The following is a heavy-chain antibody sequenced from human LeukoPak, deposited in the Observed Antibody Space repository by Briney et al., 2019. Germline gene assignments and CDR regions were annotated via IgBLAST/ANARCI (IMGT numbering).Heavy chain of an antibody. CDR3: TTDPVIAVVLDY. Sequence: GGSLRLSCAASGFAFRNAWMIGVRQAPGKGREGVVRIKSKTEGGTTDYAAPVKGRFTISRDDSKNTLYLQMNSLKTEDTAVYYCTTDPVIAVVLDYWGQGTLVTVSS. D-gene: IGHD6-19*01. V-gene: IGHV3-15*01. J-gene: IGHJ4*02. CDR2: IKSKTEGGTT. CDR1: GFAFRNAW.